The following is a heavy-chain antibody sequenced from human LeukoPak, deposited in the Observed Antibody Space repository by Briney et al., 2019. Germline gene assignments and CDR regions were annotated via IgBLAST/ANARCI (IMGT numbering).Heavy chain of an antibody. CDR2: IYYSGST. D-gene: IGHD2-15*01. J-gene: IGHJ3*02. Sequence: SETLSLTCTVSGGSVSSGGYYWSWIRQPPGKGLECIGYIYYSGSTNYNPSLKSRVTISVDTSKNQFSLKLSSVTAADTAVYYCARDPLYCSGGSCYRGAFDIWGQGTMVTVSS. CDR3: ARDPLYCSGGSCYRGAFDI. V-gene: IGHV4-61*08. CDR1: GGSVSSGGYY.